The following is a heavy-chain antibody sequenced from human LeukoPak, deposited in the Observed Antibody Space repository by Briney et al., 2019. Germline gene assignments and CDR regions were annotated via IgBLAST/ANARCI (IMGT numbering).Heavy chain of an antibody. CDR3: AKGTLGVVVPGAPYYFDN. CDR2: ISGSGGST. D-gene: IGHD2-2*01. J-gene: IGHJ4*02. V-gene: IGHV3-23*01. CDR1: GFTFSGYA. Sequence: SGGSLRLSCAASGFTFSGYAMSWVRQAPGKGLEWVSGISGSGGSTYYADSVKGRFTISRDNSKNTLYLQMNSLRAEDTAVYYCAKGTLGVVVPGAPYYFDNWGQGTQVTVSS.